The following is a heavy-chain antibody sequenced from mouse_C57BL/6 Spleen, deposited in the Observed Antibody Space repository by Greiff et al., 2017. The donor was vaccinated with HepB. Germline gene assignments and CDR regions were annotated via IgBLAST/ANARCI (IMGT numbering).Heavy chain of an antibody. V-gene: IGHV1-80*01. CDR2: IYPGDGDT. D-gene: IGHD1-1*01. J-gene: IGHJ4*01. CDR3: ARGYYYGSSYVGAAMDY. Sequence: QVHVKQSGAELVKPGASVKISCKASGYAFSSYWMNWVKQRPGKGLEWIGQIYPGDGDTNYNGKFKGKATLTADKSSSTAYMQLSSLTSEDSAVYFCARGYYYGSSYVGAAMDYWGQGTSVTVSS. CDR1: GYAFSSYW.